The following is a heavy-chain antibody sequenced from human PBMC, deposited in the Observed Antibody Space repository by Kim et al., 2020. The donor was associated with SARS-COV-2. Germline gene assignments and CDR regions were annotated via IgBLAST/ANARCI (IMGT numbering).Heavy chain of an antibody. CDR1: GFTVSSNY. D-gene: IGHD2-15*01. Sequence: GGSLRLSCAASGFTVSSNYMSWVRQAPGKGLEWVSAIYSGGTPNYADSVKGRFTISRDNSKNTLYLQMDSLRVEDTAVYYCARGEDLPPTMVIVAAVVGYGWDVWGQGTTVTVSS. CDR3: ARGEDLPPTMVIVAAVVGYGWDV. J-gene: IGHJ6*02. CDR2: IYSGGTP. V-gene: IGHV3-66*02.